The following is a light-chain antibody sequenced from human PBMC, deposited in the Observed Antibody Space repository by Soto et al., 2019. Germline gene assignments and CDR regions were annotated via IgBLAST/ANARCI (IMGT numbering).Light chain of an antibody. CDR1: QTVSAY. V-gene: IGKV3-11*01. CDR3: QQRAKWPLT. CDR2: DAS. Sequence: EIVLTQSPATLSLSPGDRATLSCRASQTVSAYLAWYQQKPGQAPRLLILDASNRAPGIPARFSGSGSGTDFALTINSLEPGDFAVYYCQQRAKWPLTFGGGTKVE. J-gene: IGKJ4*01.